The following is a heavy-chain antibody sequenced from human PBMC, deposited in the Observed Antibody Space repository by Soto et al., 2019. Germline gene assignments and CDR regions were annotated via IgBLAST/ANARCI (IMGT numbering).Heavy chain of an antibody. CDR2: IYPGDSDT. V-gene: IGHV5-51*01. Sequence: GESLKISCKGSGYSFTSYLIGWVRQMPGKGLEWMGIIYPGDSDTRYSPSFQGQVTISADKSISTAYLQWSSLKASDTAMYYCARQGITIFGVVTSIYYYYGMDVWGQGTTVTV. CDR1: GYSFTSYL. J-gene: IGHJ6*02. CDR3: ARQGITIFGVVTSIYYYYGMDV. D-gene: IGHD3-3*01.